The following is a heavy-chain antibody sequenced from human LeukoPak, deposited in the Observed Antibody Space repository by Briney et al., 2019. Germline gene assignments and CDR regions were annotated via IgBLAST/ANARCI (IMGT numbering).Heavy chain of an antibody. CDR2: TYYRSTWYN. Sequence: SQTLLLTCAISGDSVSSSSVTWNWIRQSPSRGLEWLGRTYYRSTWYNDYAVSVRGRITVNPDTSKNQFSLHLNSVTPEDTAVYYCARRLTQYDCFDPWGQGILVTVSS. J-gene: IGHJ5*02. V-gene: IGHV6-1*01. D-gene: IGHD2-2*01. CDR1: GDSVSSSSVT. CDR3: ARRLTQYDCFDP.